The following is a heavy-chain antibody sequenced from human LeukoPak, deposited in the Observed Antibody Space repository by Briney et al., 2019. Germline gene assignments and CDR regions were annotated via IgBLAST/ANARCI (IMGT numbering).Heavy chain of an antibody. CDR1: GYTFTSYD. V-gene: IGHV1-8*01. CDR2: MNPNSGNT. D-gene: IGHD3-22*01. CDR3: ARTLTYDSSGYYYEAFDI. Sequence: ASVKVSCKASGYTFTSYDINWVRRATGQGLEWMGWMNPNSGNTGYAQKFQGRVTMTRNTSISTAYMELSSLRSEDTAVYYCARTLTYDSSGYYYEAFDIWGQGTMVTVSS. J-gene: IGHJ3*02.